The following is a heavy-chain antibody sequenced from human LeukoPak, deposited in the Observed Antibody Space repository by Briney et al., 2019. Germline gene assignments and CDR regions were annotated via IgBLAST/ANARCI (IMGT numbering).Heavy chain of an antibody. V-gene: IGHV1-8*03. J-gene: IGHJ4*02. D-gene: IGHD3-3*01. CDR1: GYPFTRYD. CDR2: INPNTGKA. CDR3: AKHYETSFDY. Sequence: ASAKPYCKASGYPFTRYDINWMRPATGQGPEWMGYINPNTGKAGYAHKFQCRVTITRDTSINTVYMELSSLCSEDTAVYYCAKHYETSFDYWGQGTLVTVSS.